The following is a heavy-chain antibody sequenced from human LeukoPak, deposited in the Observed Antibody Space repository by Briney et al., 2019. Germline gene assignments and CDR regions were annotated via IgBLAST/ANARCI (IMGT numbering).Heavy chain of an antibody. D-gene: IGHD4-17*01. J-gene: IGHJ3*02. CDR1: GFTFSSYW. V-gene: IGHV3-7*01. CDR2: IKQDGREK. Sequence: GGSLRLSCAASGFTFSSYWMSWVRQAPGKGLEWVAHIKQDGREKYYVDSVKGRFTISRDNAKNSLYMQMNSLSAEDTAVYYCAGVRTTVTTFDAFDIWGQGTMVTVSS. CDR3: AGVRTTVTTFDAFDI.